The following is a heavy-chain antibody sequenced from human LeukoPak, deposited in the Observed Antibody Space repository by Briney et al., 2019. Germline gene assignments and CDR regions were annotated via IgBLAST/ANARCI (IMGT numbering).Heavy chain of an antibody. D-gene: IGHD6-13*01. CDR3: ARDRGISAAGTDENFDY. CDR2: MYYSGST. Sequence: PSETLSLTCTVSGGSIGSGGYYWGWIRQHPGNGREWIGYMYYSGSTNYNTSRKSRVTISVDTSKNQFSLKLSSVTAADTAVYYCARDRGISAAGTDENFDYWGQGTLVTVSS. CDR1: GGSIGSGGYY. J-gene: IGHJ4*02. V-gene: IGHV4-31*03.